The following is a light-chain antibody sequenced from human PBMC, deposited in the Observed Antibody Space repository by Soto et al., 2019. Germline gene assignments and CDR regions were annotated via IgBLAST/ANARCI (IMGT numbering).Light chain of an antibody. J-gene: IGKJ1*01. V-gene: IGKV1-27*01. CDR2: AAS. CDR3: QTYNSAPRT. CDR1: QGIGIY. Sequence: DIQMTQSPSSLSASLGDRVTITCRASQGIGIYLAWYQQKPGKVPKLLIYAASTLQSGVPSRFSGRGSGTDFTLAISSLQPKDVVPYYYQTYNSAPRTFGRGTRVEI.